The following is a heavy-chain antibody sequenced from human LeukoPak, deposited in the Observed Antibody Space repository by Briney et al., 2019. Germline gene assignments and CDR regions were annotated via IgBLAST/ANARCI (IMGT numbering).Heavy chain of an antibody. CDR2: IYNSGTT. V-gene: IGHV4-31*03. D-gene: IGHD1-26*01. CDR1: GGSISSGGYY. Sequence: SETLSLTCTVSGGSISSGGYYWSWIRQHPGKGLEWIGYIYNSGTTYYNPSPSLKSRVAISIDTSRSQFSLRLYSVTAADTAVYYCARYSGSHYAFDIWGQGTMVTMSS. J-gene: IGHJ3*02. CDR3: ARYSGSHYAFDI.